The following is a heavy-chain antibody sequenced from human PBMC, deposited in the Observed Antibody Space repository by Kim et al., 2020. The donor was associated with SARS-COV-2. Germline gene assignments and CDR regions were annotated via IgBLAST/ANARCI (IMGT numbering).Heavy chain of an antibody. D-gene: IGHD6-19*01. CDR2: ISGSGGST. CDR1: GLTFSSYA. Sequence: GGSLRLSCAASGLTFSSYAMSWVRQAPGKGLEWVSAISGSGGSTYYADSVKGRFTISRDNSKNTLYLQMNSLRAEDTAVYYCAKRVAVAGPLDWFDPWGQGTLVTVSS. J-gene: IGHJ5*02. CDR3: AKRVAVAGPLDWFDP. V-gene: IGHV3-23*01.